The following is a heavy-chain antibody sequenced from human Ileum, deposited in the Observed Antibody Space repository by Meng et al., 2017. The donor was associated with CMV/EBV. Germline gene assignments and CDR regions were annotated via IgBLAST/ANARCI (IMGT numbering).Heavy chain of an antibody. Sequence: FTFSSYGMHWVRQAPGKGLEWVAVIWYDGSNKYYADSVKGRFTISRDNSKNTLYLQMNSLRAEDTAVYYCAKSPRWFGELLGGYYFDYWGQGTLVTVSS. CDR2: IWYDGSNK. CDR3: AKSPRWFGELLGGYYFDY. D-gene: IGHD3-10*01. V-gene: IGHV3-33*06. CDR1: FTFSSYG. J-gene: IGHJ4*02.